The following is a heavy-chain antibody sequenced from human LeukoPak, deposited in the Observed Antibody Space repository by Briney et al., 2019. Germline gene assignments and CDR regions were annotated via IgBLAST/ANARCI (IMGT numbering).Heavy chain of an antibody. CDR2: INHSGGT. CDR1: DGSFSNYY. J-gene: IGHJ4*02. V-gene: IGHV4-34*01. D-gene: IGHD3-16*01. Sequence: SETLSLTRAVYDGSFSNYYWTWIRQPPGKGLEWIGEINHSGGTNYSPSLKSRVAISVDTSKNQFSLRLSSVTAADTAVYYCARGAWGFPWDYWGQGTLVTVSS. CDR3: ARGAWGFPWDY.